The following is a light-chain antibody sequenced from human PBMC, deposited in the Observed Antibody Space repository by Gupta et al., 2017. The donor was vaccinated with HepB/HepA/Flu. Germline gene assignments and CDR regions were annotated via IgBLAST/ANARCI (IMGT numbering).Light chain of an antibody. CDR3: QSYDNSRSGYV. Sequence: QSVLTQPPSVSGAPGQTVTISWTGSRSNIGAGYSVPWYQQLPGTAPKLVIFGNNNRPSGVPDRFSGSKSGTSATMATTGLQTEDEADYYCQSYDNSRSGYVFGTGTKVTVL. V-gene: IGLV1-40*01. J-gene: IGLJ1*01. CDR1: RSNIGAGYS. CDR2: GNN.